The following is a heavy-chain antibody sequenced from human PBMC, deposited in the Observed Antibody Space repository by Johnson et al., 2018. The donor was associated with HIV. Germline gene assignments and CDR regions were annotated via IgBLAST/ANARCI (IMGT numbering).Heavy chain of an antibody. V-gene: IGHV3-15*01. D-gene: IGHD2-21*02. CDR3: ARDVHWACGGDCYGGGDDAFDI. CDR1: GFNFSNAW. Sequence: VQVVESGGGLVKPGGSLRLSCTASGFNFSNAWMSWVRQAPGKGLEWVGRIKTKTDGGTTDYAAPVKGRFTISRDNAKNSLYLQMHSLRAEDTAGYYCARDVHWACGGDCYGGGDDAFDIWGQGTMVTVSS. CDR2: IKTKTDGGTT. J-gene: IGHJ3*02.